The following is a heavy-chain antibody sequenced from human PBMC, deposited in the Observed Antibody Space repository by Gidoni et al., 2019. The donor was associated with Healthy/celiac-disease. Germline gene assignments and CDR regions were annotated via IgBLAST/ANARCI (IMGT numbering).Heavy chain of an antibody. V-gene: IGHV1-69*06. CDR2: IIPILGTA. CDR1: GGTFSSYA. Sequence: QVQLVQSGAEVKKPGSSVKVSCKASGGTFSSYALSWVRQAPGQGLEWMGGIIPILGTANYAQKFQGRVTITADKSTSTAYMELSSLRSEDTAVYYCARWDTAMVTFRYYYGMDVWGQVTTVTVSS. CDR3: ARWDTAMVTFRYYYGMDV. D-gene: IGHD5-18*01. J-gene: IGHJ6*02.